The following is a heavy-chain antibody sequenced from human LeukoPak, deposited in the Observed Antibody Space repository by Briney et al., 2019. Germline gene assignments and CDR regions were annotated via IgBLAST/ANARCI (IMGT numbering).Heavy chain of an antibody. V-gene: IGHV4-61*08. CDR2: IFYSGSS. D-gene: IGHD5-18*01. CDR1: GGSISSGGYY. CDR3: ARQAGYSYGSGRGYYFDY. Sequence: SETLSLTCTVSGGSISSGGYYWNWIRQPPGKGLEWIGYIFYSGSSNYNPSLKSRVTISVDTSKNQFSLKLSSVTAADTAVYYCARQAGYSYGSGRGYYFDYWGQGTLVTVSS. J-gene: IGHJ4*02.